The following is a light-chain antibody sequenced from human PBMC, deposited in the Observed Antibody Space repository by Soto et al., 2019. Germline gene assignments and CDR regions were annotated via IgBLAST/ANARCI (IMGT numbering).Light chain of an antibody. J-gene: IGKJ2*01. CDR3: QQYSSYNT. V-gene: IGKV1-5*01. CDR2: DGS. CDR1: QSISSR. Sequence: DIQMTQSPSTLSASVGDRVTITCRASQSISSRLAWYQQKPGKAPKFLIYDGSSLESGVPSRFSGSGSGTEFSLTISSLQHDDSATYYCQQYSSYNTFGQGTKLDIK.